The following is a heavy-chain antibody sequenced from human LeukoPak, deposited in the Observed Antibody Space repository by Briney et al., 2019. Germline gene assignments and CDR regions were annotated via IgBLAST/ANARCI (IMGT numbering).Heavy chain of an antibody. Sequence: PGGSLRLSCAASGFTFSSYSMNWVRPAPGKGLEWVSSISSISSYIYYADSVKGRFTISRDNAKNPLYLQMNSLRAEDTAVYYCARALHRRRDGYNLDAFDIWGQGTMVTVSS. CDR3: ARALHRRRDGYNLDAFDI. D-gene: IGHD5-24*01. CDR1: GFTFSSYS. CDR2: ISSISSYI. J-gene: IGHJ3*02. V-gene: IGHV3-21*01.